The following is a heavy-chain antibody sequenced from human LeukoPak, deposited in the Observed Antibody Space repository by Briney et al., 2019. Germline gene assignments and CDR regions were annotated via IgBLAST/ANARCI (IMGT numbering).Heavy chain of an antibody. Sequence: SVKVSCKASGFTLTSSAMQWVRQARGQRLEWIGWIVVGSGNTNYAQKFQERVTITRDMSTSTAYMELGSLRSEDTAVYYCAAVGYCSGGSCYSDYYFDYWGQGTLVTVSS. CDR2: IVVGSGNT. CDR3: AAVGYCSGGSCYSDYYFDY. D-gene: IGHD2-15*01. V-gene: IGHV1-58*02. J-gene: IGHJ4*02. CDR1: GFTLTSSA.